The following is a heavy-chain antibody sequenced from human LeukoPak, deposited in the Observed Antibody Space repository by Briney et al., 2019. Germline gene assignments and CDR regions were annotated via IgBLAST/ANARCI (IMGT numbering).Heavy chain of an antibody. Sequence: TGGSLRLSCAASGFTFSNYSMNWVRQAPGKGLEWVSSISSSSSYIYYADSVKGRFTISRDNAKNSLYLQMNSLRAEDTAVYYCAREQSGIAAAGMGARGIDYWGQGTLVTVSS. J-gene: IGHJ4*02. CDR2: ISSSSSYI. CDR1: GFTFSNYS. CDR3: AREQSGIAAAGMGARGIDY. D-gene: IGHD6-13*01. V-gene: IGHV3-21*01.